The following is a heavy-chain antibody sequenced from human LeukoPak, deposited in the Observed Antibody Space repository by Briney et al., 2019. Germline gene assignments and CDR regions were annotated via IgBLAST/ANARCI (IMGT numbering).Heavy chain of an antibody. V-gene: IGHV3-23*01. CDR2: ISGSGGSR. D-gene: IGHD3-10*01. CDR1: GFMFTKHA. J-gene: IGHJ4*02. CDR3: AKGVDEYGSGSFVEH. Sequence: PGGSLRLSCAGSGFMFTKHALSWVCQAPGKGLEWVAVISGSGGSRHYVDSVKGRFTVSRDNSKSTLYLELNNLRVDDTAIYYCAKGVDEYGSGSFVEHWGQGTLVTVSS.